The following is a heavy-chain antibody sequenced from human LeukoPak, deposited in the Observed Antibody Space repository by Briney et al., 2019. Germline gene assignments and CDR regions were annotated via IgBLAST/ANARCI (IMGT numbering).Heavy chain of an antibody. V-gene: IGHV3-7*03. D-gene: IGHD6-19*01. CDR2: IKQDGSEK. CDR3: ARDLRITVAGTNYYYYGMDV. CDR1: GFTFSSYW. Sequence: GGSLRLSCAASGFTFSSYWMVWVRQAPGKGLEWVANIKQDGSEKYYVDSVKGRFTISRDNAKNSLYLQMNSLRAEDTAVYYCARDLRITVAGTNYYYYGMDVWGQGTTVTVSS. J-gene: IGHJ6*02.